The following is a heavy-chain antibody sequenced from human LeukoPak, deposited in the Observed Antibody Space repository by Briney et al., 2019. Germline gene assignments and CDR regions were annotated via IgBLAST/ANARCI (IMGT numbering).Heavy chain of an antibody. D-gene: IGHD4-17*01. J-gene: IGHJ4*02. Sequence: GGSLRLSCAASGFTFSSYAMSWVRQAPGKGLEWVSAISGSGGSTYYADSVKGRFTISRDNSKNTLYLQMNSLRSDDTAVYYCARDRYYGDYVYTSPDYWGQGTLVTVSS. CDR2: ISGSGGST. V-gene: IGHV3-23*01. CDR3: ARDRYYGDYVYTSPDY. CDR1: GFTFSSYA.